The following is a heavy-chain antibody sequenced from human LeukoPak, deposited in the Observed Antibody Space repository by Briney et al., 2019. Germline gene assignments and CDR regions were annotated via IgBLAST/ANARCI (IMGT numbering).Heavy chain of an antibody. J-gene: IGHJ4*02. V-gene: IGHV3-49*04. Sequence: GGSLRLSCAGSGFAFGDYAMIWVRQAPGKGLEWVGFIRSQIYGGTPEYAASVKGRFTISRDDSEGVAYLQMNSLKTEDTAVYYCTRDQTPYYWGQGTLVTVSS. CDR2: IRSQIYGGTP. CDR3: TRDQTPYY. CDR1: GFAFGDYA.